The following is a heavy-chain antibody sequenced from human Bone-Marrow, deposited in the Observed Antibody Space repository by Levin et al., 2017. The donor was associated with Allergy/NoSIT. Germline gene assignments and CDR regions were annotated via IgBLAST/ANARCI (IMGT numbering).Heavy chain of an antibody. CDR2: ISSSGSTI. Sequence: GGSLRLSCAASGFTFSSYEMNWVRQAPGKGLEWVSYISSSGSTIYYADSVKGRFTISRDNAKNSLYLQMNSLRAEDTAVYYCARDLLYSSSTSCYRYYYYGMDVWGQGTTVTVSS. CDR1: GFTFSSYE. D-gene: IGHD2-2*02. J-gene: IGHJ6*02. CDR3: ARDLLYSSSTSCYRYYYYGMDV. V-gene: IGHV3-48*03.